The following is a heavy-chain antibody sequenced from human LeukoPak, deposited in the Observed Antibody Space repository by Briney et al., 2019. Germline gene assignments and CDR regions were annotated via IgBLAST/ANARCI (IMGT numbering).Heavy chain of an antibody. D-gene: IGHD5-12*01. CDR2: ISSSSSYI. J-gene: IGHJ4*02. V-gene: IGHV3-21*01. CDR1: GFTFISYS. Sequence: KPGGSLRLSCAASGFTFISYSMTWVRPAPGKGLEWVSSISSSSSYIYYADSVKGRFTISRDNAKNSLYLQMNSLRAEDTAVYYCARGGYGFDYWGQGTLVTVSS. CDR3: ARGGYGFDY.